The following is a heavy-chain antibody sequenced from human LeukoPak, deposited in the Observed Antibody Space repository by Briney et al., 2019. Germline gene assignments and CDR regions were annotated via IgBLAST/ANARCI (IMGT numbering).Heavy chain of an antibody. CDR2: IRKKRDGGTP. Sequence: GGSLRLSCTASGVTLSDHWMSWVRQAPGKGLEWVGRIRKKRDGGTPDYAAPVKGRFTISRDDSIDTVYLQLNSLSSEDTAVYYCTKLNARDASDIWGQGTMVTVSS. CDR3: TKLNARDASDI. V-gene: IGHV3-15*01. J-gene: IGHJ3*02. D-gene: IGHD1-7*01. CDR1: GVTLSDHW.